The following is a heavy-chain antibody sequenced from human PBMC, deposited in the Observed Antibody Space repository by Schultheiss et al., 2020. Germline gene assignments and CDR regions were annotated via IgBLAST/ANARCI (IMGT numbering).Heavy chain of an antibody. V-gene: IGHV4-59*08. J-gene: IGHJ6*02. Sequence: SETLSLTCTVSGGSISSYYWSWIRQPPGKGLEWIGYIYYSGSTYYNPSLKSRVTISVDTSKNQFSLKLSSVTAADTAVYYCASLLDYGGGVDVWGQGTTVNVS. CDR1: GGSISSYY. CDR3: ASLLDYGGGVDV. CDR2: IYYSGST. D-gene: IGHD4-23*01.